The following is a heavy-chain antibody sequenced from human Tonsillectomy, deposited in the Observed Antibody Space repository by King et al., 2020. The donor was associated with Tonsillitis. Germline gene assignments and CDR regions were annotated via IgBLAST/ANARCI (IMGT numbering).Heavy chain of an antibody. CDR2: IYSGGST. J-gene: IGHJ5*02. Sequence: EVQLVESGGGLIQPGGSLRLSCAASGFTVSSNYMSWVRQAPGKGLEWVSVIYSGGSTYSADSVKGRFTISRDNSKNTLYLHMNSLRAEDTAVYYCARDGVLRFSNWFDPWGQGTLVTVSS. D-gene: IGHD3-3*01. V-gene: IGHV3-53*01. CDR3: ARDGVLRFSNWFDP. CDR1: GFTVSSNY.